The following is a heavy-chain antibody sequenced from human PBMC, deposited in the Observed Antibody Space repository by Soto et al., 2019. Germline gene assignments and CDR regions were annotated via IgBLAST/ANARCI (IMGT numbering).Heavy chain of an antibody. J-gene: IGHJ6*02. Sequence: SETLSLTCTVSGGSISSSSYCWGWNRQPPGKGLEWIGSIYYSGSTYYNPSLKSRVTISVDTSKNQFSLKLSSVTAADTAVYYCASQQLVHYYYGMDVWGQGTTVTV. CDR1: GGSISSSSYC. CDR3: ASQQLVHYYYGMDV. D-gene: IGHD6-13*01. V-gene: IGHV4-39*01. CDR2: IYYSGST.